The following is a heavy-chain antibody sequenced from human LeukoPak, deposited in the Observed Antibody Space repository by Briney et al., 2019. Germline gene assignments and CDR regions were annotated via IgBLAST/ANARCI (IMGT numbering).Heavy chain of an antibody. CDR3: ARFADSGSYPDY. Sequence: SETLSLTCTVSGGSISSGGYYWSWIRQHPGKGLEWIGYIYYSGSTYYNPSLKSRVTISVDTSKNQFSLKLSSVTAADTAVYYCARFADSGSYPDYWGQGTLVTVSS. CDR2: IYYSGST. V-gene: IGHV4-31*03. J-gene: IGHJ4*02. D-gene: IGHD1-26*01. CDR1: GGSISSGGYY.